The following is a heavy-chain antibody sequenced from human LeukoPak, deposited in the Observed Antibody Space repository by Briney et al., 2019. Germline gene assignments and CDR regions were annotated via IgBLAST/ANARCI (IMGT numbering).Heavy chain of an antibody. J-gene: IGHJ4*02. CDR3: ANQPGNYSDY. CDR1: GFTFSSHA. D-gene: IGHD2-2*01. CDR2: ISGSGDRT. V-gene: IGHV3-23*01. Sequence: GGSLRLSCAVSGFTFSSHAMGWVRQSPGKGLEWVSTISGSGDRTFYADSVKGRFTISRDKSKNTLYLHMNSLRADDTALYYCANQPGNYSDYWGQGTLVTVSS.